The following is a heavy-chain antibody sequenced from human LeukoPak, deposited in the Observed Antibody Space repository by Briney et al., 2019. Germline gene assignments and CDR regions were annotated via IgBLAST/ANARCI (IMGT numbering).Heavy chain of an antibody. CDR2: ISSSSSYI. J-gene: IGHJ5*02. V-gene: IGHV3-21*01. Sequence: PGGSLRLSCAASGFTFSSYSMNWVRQAPGKGLEWVSSISSSSSYIYYADSVKGRFTISRDNAKNSLYLQMNSLIAEDTAEYYCARDQMEVATNWFDPWGQGTLVTVSS. CDR3: ARDQMEVATNWFDP. CDR1: GFTFSSYS. D-gene: IGHD5-12*01.